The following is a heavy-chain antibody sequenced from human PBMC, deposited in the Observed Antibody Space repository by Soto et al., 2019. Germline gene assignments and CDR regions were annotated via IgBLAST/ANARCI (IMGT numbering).Heavy chain of an antibody. J-gene: IGHJ4*02. CDR2: ITDSSDTV. D-gene: IGHD3-3*01. CDR3: ARDFGHGNYLDY. V-gene: IGHV3-48*02. CDR1: GFSFSNYN. Sequence: PGGTLRLSCVASGFSFSNYNMNWVRQAPGKGLEWVSYITDSSDTVYYAASVTGRFTNSRDNAESSLYLQMNSLRDQDTAVYFCARDFGHGNYLDYWGRGTLCTASS.